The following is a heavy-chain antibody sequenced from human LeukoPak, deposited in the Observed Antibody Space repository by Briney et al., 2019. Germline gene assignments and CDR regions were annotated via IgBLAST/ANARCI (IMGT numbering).Heavy chain of an antibody. CDR2: TYYRSKWYN. Sequence: SQTLSLTCAISGDSFSSNSAAWSWIRQSPSRGLEWLGRTYYRSKWYNDYAVSVKSRITINPDTSKNQFSLQLNSVTPEDTAVYYCARDRKIWSIAAAGHDAFDIWGQGTMVTVSS. J-gene: IGHJ3*02. CDR1: GDSFSSNSAA. CDR3: ARDRKIWSIAAAGHDAFDI. D-gene: IGHD6-13*01. V-gene: IGHV6-1*01.